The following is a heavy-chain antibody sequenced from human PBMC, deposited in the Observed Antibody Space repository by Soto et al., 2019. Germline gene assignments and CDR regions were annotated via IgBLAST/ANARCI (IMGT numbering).Heavy chain of an antibody. V-gene: IGHV3-11*06. CDR3: ARVNYDILTGYSFDY. CDR2: ISSSSSYT. J-gene: IGHJ4*02. CDR1: GFTFSDYY. D-gene: IGHD3-9*01. Sequence: KPGGSLRLSCAASGFTFSDYYMSWIRQAPGKGLEWVSYISSSSSYTNYADSVKGRFTISRDNAKNSLYLQMNSLRAEDTAVYYCARVNYDILTGYSFDYWGQGTLVTVSS.